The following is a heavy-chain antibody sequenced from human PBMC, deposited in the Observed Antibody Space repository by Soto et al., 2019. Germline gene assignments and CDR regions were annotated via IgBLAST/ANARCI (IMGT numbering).Heavy chain of an antibody. CDR1: GFTFSDYS. CDR3: AKMSSENYYDPVFS. CDR2: ISSSGNTN. V-gene: IGHV3-11*01. Sequence: QVQLVESGGGVVKTSGSLRIACAASGFTFSDYSMCWVRQAPGKGLEWVSYISSSGNTNYYADSVKGRFTISRDNAKNSVYLQMNSLRAEDTALYFCAKMSSENYYDPVFSWGQGTLVTVSS. D-gene: IGHD3-22*01. J-gene: IGHJ5*02.